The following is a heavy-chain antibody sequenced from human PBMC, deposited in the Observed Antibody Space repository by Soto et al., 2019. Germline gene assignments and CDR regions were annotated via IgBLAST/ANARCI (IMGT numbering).Heavy chain of an antibody. CDR2: VSRGSPTM. Sequence: EVQLVESGGDLVQPGGSLRLSCAASGFTFSTYSMNWVRQAPGKGLEWVAYVSRGSPTMHYADSVKGRFTISRDNAKNSLYLQMTSLKADDTAVYYCTRDPEALDYWGQGTLVTVSS. CDR1: GFTFSTYS. CDR3: TRDPEALDY. J-gene: IGHJ4*02. V-gene: IGHV3-48*01.